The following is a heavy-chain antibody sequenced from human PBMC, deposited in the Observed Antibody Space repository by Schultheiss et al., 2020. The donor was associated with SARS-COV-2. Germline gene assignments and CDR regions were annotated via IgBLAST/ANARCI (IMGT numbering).Heavy chain of an antibody. CDR1: GGSVSSGSYY. V-gene: IGHV4-61*01. CDR2: IYYSGST. J-gene: IGHJ4*02. D-gene: IGHD3-3*01. CDR3: ARRRSRITIFGVDTNYFDY. Sequence: SETLSLTCTVSGGSVSSGSYYWSWIRQPPGKGLEWIGYIYYSGSTNYNPSLKSRVTISVDTSKNQFSLKLSSVTAADTAVYYCARRRSRITIFGVDTNYFDYWGQGTLVTVSS.